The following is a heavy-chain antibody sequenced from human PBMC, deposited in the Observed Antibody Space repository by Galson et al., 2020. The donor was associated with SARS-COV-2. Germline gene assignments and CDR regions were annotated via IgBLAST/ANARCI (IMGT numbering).Heavy chain of an antibody. CDR1: GFHFTTYS. CDR3: ARNEGIRGYNYGRLYYGMDV. CDR2: ISTTRTYT. D-gene: IGHD5-18*01. J-gene: IGHJ6*02. V-gene: IGHV3-21*01. Sequence: NSGGYLRLTCTASGFHFTTYSMNRLRLAPGKGLEWVPSISTTRTYTSYVASVKGRFSISRDNPRNSLYLQMNSLRAEYTARYYCARNEGIRGYNYGRLYYGMDVWGQGTTVTVSS.